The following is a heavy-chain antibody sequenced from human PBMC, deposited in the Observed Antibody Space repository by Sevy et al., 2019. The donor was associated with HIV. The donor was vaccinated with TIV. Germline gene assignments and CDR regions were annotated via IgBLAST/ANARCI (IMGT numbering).Heavy chain of an antibody. CDR2: ISSNGGST. D-gene: IGHD6-13*01. CDR3: VKGPDRSSWFDWFDP. Sequence: GGSLRLSCSASGFTFSSYAMHWVRQAPGKGLEYVSAISSNGGSTYYADSVKGRFTISRDNSKNTLYLQMSSLRAEDTAVYYCVKGPDRSSWFDWFDPWGQGTLVTVSS. CDR1: GFTFSSYA. V-gene: IGHV3-64D*06. J-gene: IGHJ5*02.